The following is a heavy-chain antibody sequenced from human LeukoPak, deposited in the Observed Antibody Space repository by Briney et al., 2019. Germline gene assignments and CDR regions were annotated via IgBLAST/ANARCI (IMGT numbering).Heavy chain of an antibody. V-gene: IGHV3-15*01. CDR1: GFTFSNAW. Sequence: GGSLRLSCAASGFTFSNAWMSWVRQAPGKGLEWVGRIKSKTDGGTTDYAAPVKGRLTISRDDSKNTLYLQMNSLKTEDTAVYYCTTRNYDSSGQNRPDDYWGQGTLVTVSS. CDR2: IKSKTDGGTT. D-gene: IGHD3-22*01. CDR3: TTRNYDSSGQNRPDDY. J-gene: IGHJ4*02.